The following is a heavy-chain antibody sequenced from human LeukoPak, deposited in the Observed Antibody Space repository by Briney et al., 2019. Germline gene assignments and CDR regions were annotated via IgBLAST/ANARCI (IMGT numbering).Heavy chain of an antibody. CDR2: ISGSGGST. CDR1: GFTFSSYA. D-gene: IGHD1-26*01. CDR3: AKDLGFSEERMEAWLWGRIVGATRPDY. Sequence: PGGSLRLSCAASGFTFSSYAMSWVRQAPGKGLEWVSAISGSGGSTYYADSVKGRFTISRDNSKNTLYLQMNSLRAEDTAVYYCAKDLGFSEERMEAWLWGRIVGATRPDYWGQGTLVTVSS. J-gene: IGHJ4*02. V-gene: IGHV3-23*01.